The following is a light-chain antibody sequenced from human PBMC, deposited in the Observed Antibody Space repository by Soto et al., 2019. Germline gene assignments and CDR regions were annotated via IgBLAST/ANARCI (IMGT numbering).Light chain of an antibody. CDR1: SSNVGGYNF. CDR2: DVT. Sequence: QSALTQPRSVSGSPGQSVTISCTGTSSNVGGYNFVSWYQQHPGKAPKLIIYDVTKRPSGVPDRFSGSKSYNTASLTISGIQAEDEADYSCCSYAGSYTWVFGGGTKLTVL. J-gene: IGLJ3*02. CDR3: CSYAGSYTWV. V-gene: IGLV2-11*01.